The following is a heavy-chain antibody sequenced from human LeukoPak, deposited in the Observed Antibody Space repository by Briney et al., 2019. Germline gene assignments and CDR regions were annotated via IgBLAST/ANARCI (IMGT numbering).Heavy chain of an antibody. D-gene: IGHD1-1*01. CDR3: AKRGNPTVGHHYLDV. Sequence: GGSLRLSCAASGFTFSSSDMSWVRQALGSGLEWVSSIRHSDSNTYYADSVMGRFTISRDNSKNTLYLQMNSLSAEETAVYYCAKRGNPTVGHHYLDVWGRGTTVSVSS. CDR1: GFTFSSSD. V-gene: IGHV3-23*05. J-gene: IGHJ6*03. CDR2: IRHSDSNT.